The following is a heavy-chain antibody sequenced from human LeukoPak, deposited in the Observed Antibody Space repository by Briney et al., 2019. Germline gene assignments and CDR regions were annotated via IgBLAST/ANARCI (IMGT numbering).Heavy chain of an antibody. CDR2: INPNSGGT. V-gene: IGHV1-2*02. D-gene: IGHD3-22*01. J-gene: IGHJ6*03. CDR1: GYTFTGYY. CDR3: ARDGGPNYYDSSGQGYYYYMDV. Sequence: ASVKVSCKASGYTFTGYYMHWVRQAPGQGLEWMGWINPNSGGTNYAQKFQGRVTMTRDTSISTAYMELSRLRSDDTAVYYCARDGGPNYYDSSGQGYYYYMDVWGKGTTVTVSS.